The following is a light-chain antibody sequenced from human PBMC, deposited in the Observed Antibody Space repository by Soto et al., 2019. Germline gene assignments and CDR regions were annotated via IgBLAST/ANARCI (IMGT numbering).Light chain of an antibody. CDR1: QSVTRS. J-gene: IGKJ4*01. Sequence: EIVLIQSPATLSLSPGERATLSCKASQSVTRSLAWYQQKPGQAPRLLIYDASTRATDIPARFRGSGSGTDFTLTISSLETEDFEVYYCQPRGIWPLTFGGGTKVEIK. V-gene: IGKV3-11*01. CDR2: DAS. CDR3: QPRGIWPLT.